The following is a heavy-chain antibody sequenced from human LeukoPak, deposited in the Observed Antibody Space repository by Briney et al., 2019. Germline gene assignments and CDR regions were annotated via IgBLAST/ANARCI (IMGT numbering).Heavy chain of an antibody. CDR3: ARINRDYYDSGGYYYFDY. V-gene: IGHV2-70*11. CDR1: GFSLRTSGMC. J-gene: IGHJ4*02. CDR2: IDWDDDK. D-gene: IGHD3-22*01. Sequence: SGPTLVNPTQTLTLTCSFSGFSLRTSGMCVSWIRQPLGKALEWHARIDWDDDKYYSTSLRARLTISEYTSKNQVVLTMTNMDPVDTATYYCARINRDYYDSGGYYYFDYWGQGTLVTVSS.